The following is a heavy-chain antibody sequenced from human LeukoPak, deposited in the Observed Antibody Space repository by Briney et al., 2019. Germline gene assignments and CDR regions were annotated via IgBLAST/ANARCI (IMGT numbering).Heavy chain of an antibody. CDR3: ANRGYSYGYQFDY. J-gene: IGHJ4*02. CDR2: IIPIFGTA. V-gene: IGHV1-69*05. CDR1: GGTLSSYA. Sequence: SVKVSCKASGGTLSSYAISWVRQAPGQGLEWMGGIIPIFGTANYAQKFQGRVTITTDESTSTAYMELSSLRSEDTAVYYCANRGYSYGYQFDYWGQGTLVTVSS. D-gene: IGHD5-18*01.